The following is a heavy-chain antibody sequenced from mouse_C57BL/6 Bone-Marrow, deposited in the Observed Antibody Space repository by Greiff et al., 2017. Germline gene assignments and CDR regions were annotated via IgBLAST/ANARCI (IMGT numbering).Heavy chain of an antibody. V-gene: IGHV5-12*01. Sequence: EVMLVESGGGLVQPGGSLKLSCAASGFTFSDYYMYWVRQTPEKRLEWVAYISNGGGSTYYQDPVKGRFTISRDNAKNTLYLQMSRLKSEDTAMYYCARVAYYSNYNYAMDYWGQGTSVTVSS. D-gene: IGHD2-5*01. CDR3: ARVAYYSNYNYAMDY. J-gene: IGHJ4*01. CDR2: ISNGGGST. CDR1: GFTFSDYY.